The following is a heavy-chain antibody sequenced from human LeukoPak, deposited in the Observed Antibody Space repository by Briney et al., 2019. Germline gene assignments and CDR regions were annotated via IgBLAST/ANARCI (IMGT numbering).Heavy chain of an antibody. Sequence: GGSLRLSCAASGFTFSSYAMSWVPQAPGKGLEWVSAISGSGGSTYYADSVKGRFTISRDNSKNTLYLQMNSLRAEDTAVYYCAKDRRGYSYGYPFDYWGQGTLVTVSS. CDR2: ISGSGGST. CDR1: GFTFSSYA. J-gene: IGHJ4*02. V-gene: IGHV3-23*01. CDR3: AKDRRGYSYGYPFDY. D-gene: IGHD5-18*01.